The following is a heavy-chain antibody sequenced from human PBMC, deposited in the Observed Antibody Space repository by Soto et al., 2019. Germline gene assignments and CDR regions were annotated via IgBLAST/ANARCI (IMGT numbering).Heavy chain of an antibody. CDR3: AREGSYSAYNFAHGIQLWSFDF. CDR2: IFSSGST. J-gene: IGHJ4*02. CDR1: GGSIDTFY. Sequence: SETLSLTCTVSGGSIDTFYWSWVRQPAGKGLEWIGRIFSSGSTSFNPSLESRVAMSVDTSKNHFSLNLSSVTAADMAVYYCAREGSYSAYNFAHGIQLWSFDFWRQGALVTVSS. D-gene: IGHD5-12*01. V-gene: IGHV4-4*07.